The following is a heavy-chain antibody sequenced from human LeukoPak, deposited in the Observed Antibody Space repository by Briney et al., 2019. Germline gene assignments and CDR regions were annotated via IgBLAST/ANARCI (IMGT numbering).Heavy chain of an antibody. Sequence: PSETLSLTCTVSGGSITSGGYYWSWIRQHPGKGLEWLGYIYYSGSAYYNPSLKSRVTISVDTSKNQFSLKLSSVTAADTAVYYCARDSLYYGSGSDGPFDYWGQGTLVTVSS. V-gene: IGHV4-31*03. CDR1: GGSITSGGYY. CDR2: IYYSGSA. CDR3: ARDSLYYGSGSDGPFDY. D-gene: IGHD3-10*01. J-gene: IGHJ4*02.